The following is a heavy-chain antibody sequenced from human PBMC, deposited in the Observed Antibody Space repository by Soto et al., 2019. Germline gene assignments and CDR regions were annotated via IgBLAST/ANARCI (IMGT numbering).Heavy chain of an antibody. J-gene: IGHJ6*02. CDR3: ARSGFGERGYYYYYGMDV. V-gene: IGHV1-18*01. CDR1: GYTFTSYG. D-gene: IGHD3-10*01. CDR2: ISAYNGNT. Sequence: QVQLVQSGAEVKKPGASVKVSCKASGYTFTSYGISWVRQAPGQGLEWMGWISAYNGNTNYAQKLQGRVTMTTDTSTRTAYMELRSLRSDDTAVYYCARSGFGERGYYYYYGMDVWGQGTTVTVSS.